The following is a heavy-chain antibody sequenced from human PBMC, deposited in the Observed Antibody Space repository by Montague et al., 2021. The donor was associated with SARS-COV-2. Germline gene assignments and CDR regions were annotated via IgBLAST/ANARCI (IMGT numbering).Heavy chain of an antibody. CDR2: LSASGGIT. CDR3: AKGTDTGNSYFALDV. V-gene: IGHV3-23*01. CDR1: GFTFSGIA. D-gene: IGHD1-1*01. J-gene: IGHJ6*02. Sequence: ETLSLACAASGFTFSGIAMSWVRQAPGKGLEWVSALSASGGITNYADSVKGRFTISRDNLKNTLFLQMNSLTDGDSAIYYCAKGTDTGNSYFALDVWGQGTTVSVSS.